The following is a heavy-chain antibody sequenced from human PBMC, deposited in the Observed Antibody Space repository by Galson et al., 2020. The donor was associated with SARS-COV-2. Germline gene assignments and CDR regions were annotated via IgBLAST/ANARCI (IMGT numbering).Heavy chain of an antibody. V-gene: IGHV3-30*18. CDR1: GFTFSSYG. Sequence: TGGSLRLSCAASGFTFSSYGMHWVRQAPGKGLEWVAVISYDGSNKYYADSVKGRFTISRDNSKNTLYLQMNSLRAEDTAVYYCAKDDTYYDFWSGYLRYNPTEDYYYYGMDVWGQGTTVTVSS. D-gene: IGHD3-3*01. CDR3: AKDDTYYDFWSGYLRYNPTEDYYYYGMDV. CDR2: ISYDGSNK. J-gene: IGHJ6*02.